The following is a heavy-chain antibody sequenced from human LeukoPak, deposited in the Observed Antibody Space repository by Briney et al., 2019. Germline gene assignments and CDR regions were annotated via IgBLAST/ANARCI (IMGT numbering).Heavy chain of an antibody. CDR1: GYTFTSYY. V-gene: IGHV1-46*01. J-gene: IGHJ3*02. CDR3: ATDPRSLLYDSSGHHAFDT. CDR2: INPSGGST. D-gene: IGHD3-22*01. Sequence: ASVKVSCKASGYTFTSYYMHWVRQAPGQGLEWMGIINPSGGSTSYAQKFQGRVTITADESTSTAYMELSSLRSEDTAVYYCATDPRSLLYDSSGHHAFDTWGQGTMVTVSS.